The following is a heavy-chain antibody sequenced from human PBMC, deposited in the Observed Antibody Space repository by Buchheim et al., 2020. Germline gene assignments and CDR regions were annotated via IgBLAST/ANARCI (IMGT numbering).Heavy chain of an antibody. D-gene: IGHD4-11*01. Sequence: QVQLVESGGGLAKPGGSLRLSCAPSGFTFSDYYMSWLRQAPGKGLEGVSYISIIGSTIYSPDSLKGRFTISRDNAKNSLYLQMNSLRAEDTAVYYCARARRSTGTNWFDPWGQGTL. CDR3: ARARRSTGTNWFDP. CDR2: ISIIGSTI. V-gene: IGHV3-11*01. J-gene: IGHJ5*02. CDR1: GFTFSDYY.